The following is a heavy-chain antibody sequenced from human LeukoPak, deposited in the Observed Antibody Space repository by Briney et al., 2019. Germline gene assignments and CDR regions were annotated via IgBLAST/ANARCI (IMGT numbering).Heavy chain of an antibody. V-gene: IGHV3-23*01. J-gene: IGHJ3*02. CDR2: ITGSGGGT. CDR3: ATRRSGRFGNDAFDI. D-gene: IGHD3-10*01. Sequence: GGSLRLSCAASGFTFSTHAMTWVRQAPGKGLEWVSAITGSGGGTPYADSVKGRFTLSRDNSKNTLYLQMNSLRAEDTAVYYCATRRSGRFGNDAFDIWGQGTMVTVSS. CDR1: GFTFSTHA.